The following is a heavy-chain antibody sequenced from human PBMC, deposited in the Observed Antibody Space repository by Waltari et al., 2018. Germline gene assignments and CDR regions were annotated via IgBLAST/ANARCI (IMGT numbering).Heavy chain of an antibody. J-gene: IGHJ3*02. Sequence: QVQLQESGPGLVKPSQTLSLTSTVSGGSISSGGYYWSWIRPHPGKGLEWIGYIYYSGSTYYNPSLKSRVTISVDTSKNQFSLKLSSVTAADTAVYYCAREVGTGYSSSSLRGAFDIWGQGTMVTVSS. CDR3: AREVGTGYSSSSLRGAFDI. CDR1: GGSISSGGYY. CDR2: IYYSGST. D-gene: IGHD6-6*01. V-gene: IGHV4-31*03.